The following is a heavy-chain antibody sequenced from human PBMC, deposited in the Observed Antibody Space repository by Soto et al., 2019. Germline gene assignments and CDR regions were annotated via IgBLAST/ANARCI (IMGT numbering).Heavy chain of an antibody. D-gene: IGHD3-22*01. V-gene: IGHV3-53*01. CDR2: IYAGTIT. CDR1: GITVSTYY. CDR3: ARIPYDNSGTIFDY. Sequence: WSLGVGCAFSGITVSTYYMSSVRQAAGNGLEWVSVIYAGTITYYADSVKGRFTIYRDNSKNTLNLEMNSLRVEDAAVYYCARIPYDNSGTIFDYWGQGTMFTVSS. J-gene: IGHJ4*02.